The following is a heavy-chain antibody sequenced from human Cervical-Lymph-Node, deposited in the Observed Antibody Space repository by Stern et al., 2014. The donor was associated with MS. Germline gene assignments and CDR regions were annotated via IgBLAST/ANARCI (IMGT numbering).Heavy chain of an antibody. CDR1: GCSISSYY. CDR3: ARGATQAFDP. V-gene: IGHV4-59*01. J-gene: IGHJ5*02. Sequence: VQLVESGPGLVKPSETLSLTCTVSGCSISSYYWRWIRQPPGKGLEWIGYIYYSGSTNYNPSLKSRVTISVDTSKNQFSLKLSSVTAADTAVYYCARGATQAFDPWGQGTLVTVSS. CDR2: IYYSGST.